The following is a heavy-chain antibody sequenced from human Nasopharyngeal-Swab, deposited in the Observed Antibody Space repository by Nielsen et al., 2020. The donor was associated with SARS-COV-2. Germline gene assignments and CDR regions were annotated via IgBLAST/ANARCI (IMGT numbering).Heavy chain of an antibody. D-gene: IGHD2-21*01. J-gene: IGHJ4*02. CDR1: GFTFSDYY. CDR3: AREGHIVVPKAFDY. V-gene: IGHV3-11*05. CDR2: ISSSSSYT. Sequence: GESLKISCAASGFTFSDYYMSWIRQAPGKGLGWVSYISSSSSYTNYADSVKGRFTISRDNAKNSLYLQMNSLRAEDTAVYYCAREGHIVVPKAFDYWGQGTLVTVSS.